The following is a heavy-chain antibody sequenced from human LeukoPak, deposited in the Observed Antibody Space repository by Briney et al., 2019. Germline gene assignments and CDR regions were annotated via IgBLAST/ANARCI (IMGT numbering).Heavy chain of an antibody. V-gene: IGHV4-34*01. CDR2: INHSGST. Sequence: SETLSLTCAVYGGSFSGYYWSWIRQPPGKGLEWIGEINHSGSTNYDPSLKSRVTISVDTSKNQFSLKLSSVTAADTAVYYCARGSGIDSPWGDWFDPWGQGTLVTVSS. J-gene: IGHJ5*02. CDR1: GGSFSGYY. D-gene: IGHD1-14*01. CDR3: ARGSGIDSPWGDWFDP.